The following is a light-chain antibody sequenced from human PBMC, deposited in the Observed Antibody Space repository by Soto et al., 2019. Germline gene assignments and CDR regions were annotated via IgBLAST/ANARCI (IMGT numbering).Light chain of an antibody. CDR3: SSYTGSSTPYV. V-gene: IGLV2-14*01. CDR2: EVS. J-gene: IGLJ1*01. Sequence: QSVLTQPASVSGSPGQSITISCTGTSSDVGGYNYVSWYQQHPGKAPKLMIYEVSNRPSGVSNRFSGSKSGNTAARTISGLQAEDEADYYCSSYTGSSTPYVFGTGTKLTVL. CDR1: SSDVGGYNY.